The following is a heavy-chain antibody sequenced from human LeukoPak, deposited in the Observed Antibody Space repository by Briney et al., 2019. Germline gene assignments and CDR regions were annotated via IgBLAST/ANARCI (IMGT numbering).Heavy chain of an antibody. CDR2: ISDSGGST. V-gene: IGHV3-23*01. Sequence: GGSLRLSCAVPGITLSNYGMSWARQAPGKGLEWVAGISDSGGSTNYADSVKGRFTISRDNPKNTLYLQMNSLRAEDTAVYFCAKRGVVIRVILVGFHKEAYYFDSWGQGALVTVSS. J-gene: IGHJ4*02. CDR1: GITLSNYG. D-gene: IGHD3-22*01. CDR3: AKRGVVIRVILVGFHKEAYYFDS.